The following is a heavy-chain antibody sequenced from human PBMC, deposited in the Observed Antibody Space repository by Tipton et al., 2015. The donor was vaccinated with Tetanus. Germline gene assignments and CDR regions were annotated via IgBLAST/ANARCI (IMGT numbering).Heavy chain of an antibody. Sequence: QMQLVQSGAEVKKPGASVKVSCKASGYTFTSYGISWVRQAPGQGLEWMGWISAYNGNTNYAQKLQGRVTMTTDTSTSTAYMELRSLRSDDTAVYYCARDQDYGDYDHPFDYYYGMDVWGQGTTVTVSS. V-gene: IGHV1-18*01. J-gene: IGHJ6*02. CDR1: GYTFTSYG. D-gene: IGHD4-17*01. CDR2: ISAYNGNT. CDR3: ARDQDYGDYDHPFDYYYGMDV.